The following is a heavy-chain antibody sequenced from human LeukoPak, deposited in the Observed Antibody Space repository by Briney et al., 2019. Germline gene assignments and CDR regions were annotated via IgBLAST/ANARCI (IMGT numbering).Heavy chain of an antibody. CDR1: GFTFSSYA. CDR3: AKAANDYYDTSGTFDY. J-gene: IGHJ4*02. Sequence: PGGSLRLSCAASGFTFSSYAMSWVRQAPGKGLEWVSIIGGSGSSSYYADSVRGRFTISRDNSKNTLYLRLNSLRVEDTAVYYCAKAANDYYDTSGTFDYWGQGTLVTVSS. D-gene: IGHD3-22*01. V-gene: IGHV3-23*01. CDR2: IGGSGSSS.